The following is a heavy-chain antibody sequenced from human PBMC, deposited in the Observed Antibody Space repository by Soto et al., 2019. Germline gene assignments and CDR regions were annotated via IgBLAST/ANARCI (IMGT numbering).Heavy chain of an antibody. CDR1: GFTFSDAW. Sequence: EVQLVESGGGLINPGGSLRLSCAASGFTFSDAWMHWVRQAPGQGLEWVARFKSRGACGTTDYSAPVKGRFTISRDDSQNPLCLKMDSLKIEDTAMYFCISDRPGVTTNYGFYFWGQGILVTVSP. J-gene: IGHJ4*02. CDR2: FKSRGACGTT. CDR3: ISDRPGVTTNYGFYF. V-gene: IGHV3-15*07. D-gene: IGHD4-17*01.